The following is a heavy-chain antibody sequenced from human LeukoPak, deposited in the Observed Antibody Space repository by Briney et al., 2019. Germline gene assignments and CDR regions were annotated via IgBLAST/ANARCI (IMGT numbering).Heavy chain of an antibody. V-gene: IGHV1-18*01. CDR2: ISAYNGNT. Sequence: ASVKVSCKTSGYTFTSYGIGWVRQAPGQGLEWMGWISAYNGNTNYAQKLQGRVTMTTDTSTSTAYMELRSLRSDDTAVYYCAREIYGGNERPYYGMDVWGQGTTATVSS. J-gene: IGHJ6*02. D-gene: IGHD4-23*01. CDR3: AREIYGGNERPYYGMDV. CDR1: GYTFTSYG.